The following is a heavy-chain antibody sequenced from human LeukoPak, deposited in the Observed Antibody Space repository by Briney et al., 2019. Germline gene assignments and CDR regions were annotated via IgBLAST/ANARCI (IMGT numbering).Heavy chain of an antibody. CDR1: GFTFTRSW. Sequence: GGSLRLSRAASGFTFTRSWMHWVRQVPGKGLDWVSRINEDGSITTHADSVRGRFTISRDNARDTLYLQMNSLRSEDTAVYYFARDLGGIAGSWGQGTLVTVSS. CDR3: ARDLGGIAGS. CDR2: INEDGSIT. D-gene: IGHD1-26*01. V-gene: IGHV3-74*01. J-gene: IGHJ4*02.